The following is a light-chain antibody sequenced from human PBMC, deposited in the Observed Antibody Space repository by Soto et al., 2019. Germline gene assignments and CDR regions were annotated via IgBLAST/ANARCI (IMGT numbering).Light chain of an antibody. J-gene: IGKJ5*01. Sequence: EIVMTQSPATLSVSPGESATLSCRASQSVSSNLAWYQQKPGQAPRLLIYGASTRATGIPARFSGSGSGTEHTLTISRLQSEDFAVYYCQVRTNWSIAFGRGTRLEI. CDR1: QSVSSN. CDR3: QVRTNWSIA. CDR2: GAS. V-gene: IGKV3-15*01.